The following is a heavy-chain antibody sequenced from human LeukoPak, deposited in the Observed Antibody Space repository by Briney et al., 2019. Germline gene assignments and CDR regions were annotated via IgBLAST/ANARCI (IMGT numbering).Heavy chain of an antibody. J-gene: IGHJ4*02. Sequence: GGSLRLSCAASGFTFSDYYMSWIRQAPGKGLEWVSYISSNGSTIYYADSVKGRFTISRDNAKNSLYLQMNSLRAEDTAVYYCARFNVMGATADYFDYWGQGTLVTVSS. CDR3: ARFNVMGATADYFDY. CDR2: ISSNGSTI. V-gene: IGHV3-11*04. CDR1: GFTFSDYY. D-gene: IGHD1-26*01.